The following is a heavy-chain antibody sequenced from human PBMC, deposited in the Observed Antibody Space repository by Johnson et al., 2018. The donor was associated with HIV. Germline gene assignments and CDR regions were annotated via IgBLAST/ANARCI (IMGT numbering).Heavy chain of an antibody. D-gene: IGHD1-7*01. CDR1: EFTFTSYD. J-gene: IGHJ3*02. CDR2: VGTAGDT. CDR3: ARAGQLPEDAFDI. Sequence: VQLVESGGGLVQPGGSLRLSCAASEFTFTSYDIHWVRQATGKGLEWVSAVGTAGDTYSPGSVKGRFTISRDNSKNTLYIQMNSLRAEDTAVYYCARAGQLPEDAFDIWGQGTMVTVSS. V-gene: IGHV3-13*01.